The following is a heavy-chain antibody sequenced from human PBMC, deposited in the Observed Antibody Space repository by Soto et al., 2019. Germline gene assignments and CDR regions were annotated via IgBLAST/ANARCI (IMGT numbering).Heavy chain of an antibody. D-gene: IGHD6-19*01. CDR2: IDPSDSYT. CDR3: ARRHSSGCYHYYGMDV. V-gene: IGHV5-10-1*01. CDR1: GYSFTSYW. Sequence: PGESLKISCKGSGYSFTSYWISWVRQMPGKGLEWMGRIDPSDSYTNYSPSFQGHVTISADKSISTAYLQWSSLKASDTAMYYCARRHSSGCYHYYGMDVWGQGTTVTVSS. J-gene: IGHJ6*02.